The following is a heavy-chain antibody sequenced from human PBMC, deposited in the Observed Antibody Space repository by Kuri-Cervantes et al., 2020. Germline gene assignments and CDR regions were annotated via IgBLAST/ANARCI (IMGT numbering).Heavy chain of an antibody. D-gene: IGHD3-16*02. CDR1: GFTFDDYG. CDR2: ISWNSGSI. J-gene: IGHJ3*02. Sequence: LSLTCAASGFTFDDYGMSWVRQAPGKGLEWVSGISWNSGSIGYADSVKGRFTISRDNAKNSLYLQMNSLRAEDTALYYCAKDLKPRGVLHLGELSFPDAFDIWGQGTMVTVSS. CDR3: AKDLKPRGVLHLGELSFPDAFDI. V-gene: IGHV3-9*01.